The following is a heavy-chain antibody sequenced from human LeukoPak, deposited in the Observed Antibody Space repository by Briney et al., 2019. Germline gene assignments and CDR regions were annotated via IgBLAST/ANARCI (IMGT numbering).Heavy chain of an antibody. CDR3: ATSLFCSNGVCYTGGYYFDY. CDR1: GYSFTSYD. Sequence: ASVKVSCKASGYSFTSYDVTWVRQAPGQGLEWMGWMNPNSGNTAYAQKFQGRVTTTSDTSITTAYMELSSLRSEDTAVYYCATSLFCSNGVCYTGGYYFDYWGQGTLVTVSS. J-gene: IGHJ4*02. V-gene: IGHV1-8*03. D-gene: IGHD2-8*01. CDR2: MNPNSGNT.